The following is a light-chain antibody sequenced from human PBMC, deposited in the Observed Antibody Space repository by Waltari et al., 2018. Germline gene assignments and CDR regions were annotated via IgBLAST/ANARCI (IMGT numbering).Light chain of an antibody. CDR2: DVY. V-gene: IGLV2-14*01. Sequence: QSTLTPPASVSGSPGQAIIISCTGTGSDVGGYAYFSWYQQYPGKAPRLIIYDVYNRPSGVSNRFSGSKSDNTASLTISGLQAEDESVYYCSSYTSSGVVFGGGTKLTVL. CDR3: SSYTSSGVV. CDR1: GSDVGGYAY. J-gene: IGLJ2*01.